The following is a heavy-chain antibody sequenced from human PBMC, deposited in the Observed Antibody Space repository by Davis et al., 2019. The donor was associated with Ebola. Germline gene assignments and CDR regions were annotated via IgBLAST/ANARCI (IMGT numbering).Heavy chain of an antibody. CDR2: IYPGDSDT. D-gene: IGHD3-3*01. V-gene: IGHV5-51*01. CDR3: ARGLDDYDFWSGYQDY. J-gene: IGHJ4*02. Sequence: KVSCKGSGYSFTSYWIGWVRQMPGKGLEWMGIIYPGDSDTRYSPSFQGQVTISADKSISTAYLQWSSLKASDTAMYYCARGLDDYDFWSGYQDYWGQGTLVTVSS. CDR1: GYSFTSYW.